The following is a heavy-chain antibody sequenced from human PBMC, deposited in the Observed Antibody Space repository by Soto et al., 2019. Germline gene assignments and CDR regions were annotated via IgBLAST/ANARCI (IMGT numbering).Heavy chain of an antibody. CDR1: GGSFSGYY. J-gene: IGHJ4*02. CDR3: ARSSRITMVRGVIREPHFDY. V-gene: IGHV4-34*01. D-gene: IGHD3-10*01. Sequence: QVQLQQWGAGLLKPSETLSLTCAVYGGSFSGYYWSWIRQPPGKGLEWIGEINHSGSTNYNPSLKSGVTISVDTSKNQFSLKLSSVTAADTAVYYCARSSRITMVRGVIREPHFDYWGQGTLVTVSS. CDR2: INHSGST.